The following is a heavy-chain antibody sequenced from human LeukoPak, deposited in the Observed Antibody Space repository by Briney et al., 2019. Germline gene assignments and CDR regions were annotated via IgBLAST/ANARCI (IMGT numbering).Heavy chain of an antibody. Sequence: PGGSLRLSCAASGFTVSNNYMSWVRQAPGKGLEWVSVIYSGGSSYYADSVKGRFTISRDNSKNTVYLQMNSLRAEDTAVYFCARGKSDAYGLEDYWGQGTLVTVSS. CDR3: ARGKSDAYGLEDY. J-gene: IGHJ4*02. D-gene: IGHD4-17*01. CDR2: IYSGGSS. CDR1: GFTVSNNY. V-gene: IGHV3-66*01.